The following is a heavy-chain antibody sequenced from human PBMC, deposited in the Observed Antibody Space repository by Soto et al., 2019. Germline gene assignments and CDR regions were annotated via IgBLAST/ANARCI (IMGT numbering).Heavy chain of an antibody. J-gene: IGHJ6*02. CDR2: ISPYNGKT. CDR1: GFTFTNYH. Sequence: ASVKVSCKASGFTFTNYHITWLRQVPGQGLEWMGWISPYNGKTDYAQSLQGRVTMITDTSRNSVYMELRSLRSDDTAVYYCAGGEAVLPYYYYHSSEFWGQGTTVTVSS. V-gene: IGHV1-18*04. CDR3: AGGEAVLPYYYYHSSEF. D-gene: IGHD3-10*01.